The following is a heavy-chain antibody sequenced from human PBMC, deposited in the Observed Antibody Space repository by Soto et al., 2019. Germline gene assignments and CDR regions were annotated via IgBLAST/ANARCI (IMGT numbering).Heavy chain of an antibody. CDR2: ISGYNGNT. J-gene: IGHJ4*02. V-gene: IGHV1-18*04. Sequence: QVQLVQSGAEVKKPGATVKVSCKASGYTFTIYGISWVRQAPGQGLEGMGWISGYNGNTDYAQNLQDRVTLTTDASTSTVYMELRCLRSDDTAVYYCARVDYYDSSGYYGYWGQGTLITVSS. CDR1: GYTFTIYG. D-gene: IGHD3-22*01. CDR3: ARVDYYDSSGYYGY.